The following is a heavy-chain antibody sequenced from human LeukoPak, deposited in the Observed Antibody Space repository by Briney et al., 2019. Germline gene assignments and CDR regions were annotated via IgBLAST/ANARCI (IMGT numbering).Heavy chain of an antibody. V-gene: IGHV1-2*02. D-gene: IGHD2-15*01. CDR2: INPNSGGT. CDR1: GYTFTGYY. CDR3: ARDWPKYCSGGSCYTLNWFDP. Sequence: GASVKVSCKASGYTFTGYYMHWVRQAPGQGLEWMGWINPNSGGTNYAQKFQGRVTMTRDTSISTAYMELSRLRSDDTAVYYCARDWPKYCSGGSCYTLNWFDPWGQGTLVTVSS. J-gene: IGHJ5*02.